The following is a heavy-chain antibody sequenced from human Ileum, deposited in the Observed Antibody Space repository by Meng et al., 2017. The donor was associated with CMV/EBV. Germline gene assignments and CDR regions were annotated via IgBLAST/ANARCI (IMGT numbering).Heavy chain of an antibody. CDR3: ARGSGSHGIDV. J-gene: IGHJ6*02. CDR2: ISYDGSNK. Sequence: GESLKISCAASGFTFSSYAMHWVRQAPGKGLEWVAVISYDGSNKYYADSVKGRFTISRDNSKNTLYLQMNSLRAEDTAVYYCARGSGSHGIDVWGQGTTVTVSS. V-gene: IGHV3-30*04. D-gene: IGHD3-10*01. CDR1: GFTFSSYA.